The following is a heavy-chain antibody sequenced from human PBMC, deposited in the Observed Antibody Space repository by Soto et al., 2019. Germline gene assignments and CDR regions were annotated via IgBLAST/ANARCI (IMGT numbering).Heavy chain of an antibody. Sequence: PGGSLRLSCAASGFTFSSYSMHWVRQAPGKGLEWVAVISYDGSNKYYADSVKGRFTISRDNSKNTLYLQMNSLRAEDTAVYYCAKLPGAYYYYGMDVWGQGTTVTVSS. CDR1: GFTFSSYS. D-gene: IGHD4-17*01. CDR3: AKLPGAYYYYGMDV. V-gene: IGHV3-30*18. J-gene: IGHJ6*02. CDR2: ISYDGSNK.